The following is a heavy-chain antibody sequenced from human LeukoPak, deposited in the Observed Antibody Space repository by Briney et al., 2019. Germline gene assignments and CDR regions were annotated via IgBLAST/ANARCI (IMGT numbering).Heavy chain of an antibody. CDR2: ISSSASII. Sequence: GGSLRHSCAASGFTFSDYYMSWIRQAPGKGLEWVSSISSSASIIYYADSVKGRFTISRDNAKNSLYLQMNSLGAEDTAVYYCARGLVGYCSSTSCTNWFDPWGQGTLVTVSS. V-gene: IGHV3-11*04. J-gene: IGHJ5*02. CDR1: GFTFSDYY. CDR3: ARGLVGYCSSTSCTNWFDP. D-gene: IGHD2-2*01.